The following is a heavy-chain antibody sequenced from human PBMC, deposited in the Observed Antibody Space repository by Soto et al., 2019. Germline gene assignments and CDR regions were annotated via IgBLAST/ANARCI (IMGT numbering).Heavy chain of an antibody. Sequence: SETLSLTCAVSGGSISSSNWWSWVRQPPGKGLEWIGEIYHSGSTNYNPSLKSRVTISVDKSKNQFSLKLSSVTAADTAVYYCARDPKGYHYDSSGYYRYNYFDYWGQGTLVTVS. CDR3: ARDPKGYHYDSSGYYRYNYFDY. V-gene: IGHV4-4*02. J-gene: IGHJ4*02. CDR2: IYHSGST. D-gene: IGHD3-22*01. CDR1: GGSISSSNW.